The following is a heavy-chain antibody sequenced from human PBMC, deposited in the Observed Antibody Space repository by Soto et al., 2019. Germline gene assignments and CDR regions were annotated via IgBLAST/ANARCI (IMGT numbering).Heavy chain of an antibody. V-gene: IGHV5-51*01. CDR1: GYSFTNYW. J-gene: IGHJ4*03. D-gene: IGHD1-20*01. CDR3: ARSRITGSTWTFCY. Sequence: PGESLKISCKGSGYSFTNYWIGWVRQMPGKGLEWMGIIYPGDSDTRYSPSFQGQVTISTDKSISTAYLQWSSPRASDSALYYCARSRITGSTWTFCYWGQGSLVTVSS. CDR2: IYPGDSDT.